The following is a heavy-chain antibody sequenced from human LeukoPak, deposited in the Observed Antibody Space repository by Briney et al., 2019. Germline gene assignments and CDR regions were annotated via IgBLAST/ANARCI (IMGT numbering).Heavy chain of an antibody. D-gene: IGHD4-23*01. CDR3: ARVTHTWWFDP. Sequence: PSQTLSLTCAVSGGSISSGDYSWSWIRQPPGKGLEWIGYIYHSGSTYYNPSLKSRVTISVDRSKNQFSLKLSSVTAADTAVYYCARVTHTWWFDPWGQGTLVTVSS. V-gene: IGHV4-30-2*01. CDR1: GGSISSGDYS. J-gene: IGHJ5*02. CDR2: IYHSGST.